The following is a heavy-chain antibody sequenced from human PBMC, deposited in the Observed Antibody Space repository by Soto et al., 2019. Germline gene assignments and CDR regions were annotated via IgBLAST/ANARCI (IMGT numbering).Heavy chain of an antibody. CDR1: GGSISRGGHY. CDR3: ARDVCSSTSCYSYYGIDV. Sequence: QVQLQESGPGLVQPSQTLSLTCTVSGGSISRGGHYWTWIRQHPEKGLEWIGYIYYSGSTYYNPSLKSRVIISMDTSKKLFSLKLSSVTAADTAVYYCARDVCSSTSCYSYYGIDVWGQGTTVTVTS. V-gene: IGHV4-31*03. CDR2: IYYSGST. D-gene: IGHD2-2*01. J-gene: IGHJ6*02.